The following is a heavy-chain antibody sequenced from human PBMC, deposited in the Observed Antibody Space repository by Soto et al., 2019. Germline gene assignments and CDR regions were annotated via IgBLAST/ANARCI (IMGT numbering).Heavy chain of an antibody. Sequence: QVQLVQSGGEVKKPGASLKVSCKASGYTFNNFGVTWVRQAPGQGLEWIGWINPDNGDTNYAQKFQGRTTMTTDSYTITAHMELRGLRSDDTAGYYCASGVQFAAYPDSDMEVWGKGTAVNVSS. V-gene: IGHV1-18*01. J-gene: IGHJ6*03. D-gene: IGHD2-15*01. CDR3: ASGVQFAAYPDSDMEV. CDR2: INPDNGDT. CDR1: GYTFNNFG.